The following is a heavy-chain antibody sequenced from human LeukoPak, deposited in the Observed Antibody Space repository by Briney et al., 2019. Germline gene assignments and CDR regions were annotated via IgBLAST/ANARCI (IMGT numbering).Heavy chain of an antibody. D-gene: IGHD4-23*01. CDR3: AIINYGGNSEWYFDY. CDR2: IYYSGST. V-gene: IGHV4-39*01. CDR1: GGSISSSSYY. Sequence: SETLSLTCTVSGGSISSSSYYWGWIRQPPGKGLEWIGSIYYSGSTYYNPSLKSRVTISVDTSKNQFSLKLSSVTAADTAVYYCAIINYGGNSEWYFDYWGQGTLVTVSS. J-gene: IGHJ4*02.